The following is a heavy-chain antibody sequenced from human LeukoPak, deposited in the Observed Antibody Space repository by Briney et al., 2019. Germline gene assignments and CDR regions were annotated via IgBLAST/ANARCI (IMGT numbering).Heavy chain of an antibody. CDR3: AELGITMIGGV. J-gene: IGHJ6*04. Sequence: GGTLRLSCAVSGFNFNSFGMSWVRQAPGKGLEWVSGINSGGTATYYADSVKGRFTISRDNSKNTLYLQINSLRAEDTAVYYCAELGITMIGGVWGKGTTVTISS. CDR2: INSGGTAT. D-gene: IGHD3-10*02. CDR1: GFNFNSFG. V-gene: IGHV3-23*03.